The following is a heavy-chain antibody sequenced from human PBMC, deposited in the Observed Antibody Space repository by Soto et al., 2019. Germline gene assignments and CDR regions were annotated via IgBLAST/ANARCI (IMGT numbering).Heavy chain of an antibody. J-gene: IGHJ4*02. CDR3: TPQSEYSGYDWDY. D-gene: IGHD5-12*01. V-gene: IGHV3-15*07. CDR2: IKRKTDGGTT. CDR1: GFTFSNAW. Sequence: EVQLVESGGGLVKPGGSLRLSCAASGFTFSNAWMNWVRQAPGKGLEWVGRIKRKTDGGTTDYAAPVKCRFTISRDDSKNTLYLQMNNLKTEDSAVYYCTPQSEYSGYDWDYWGQGTLVTVSS.